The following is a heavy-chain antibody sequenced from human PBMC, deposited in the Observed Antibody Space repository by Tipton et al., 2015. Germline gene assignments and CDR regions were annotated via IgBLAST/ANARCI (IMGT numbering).Heavy chain of an antibody. CDR1: GFTFSNYT. CDR3: ARDVGRYNYGVLDS. CDR2: IWYDGTNK. V-gene: IGHV3-33*01. D-gene: IGHD5-18*01. Sequence: SLRLSCAASGFTFSNYTMHWVRQAPGKGLEWVAVIWYDGTNKYYADSVKGRFTISRDNSKNTVFLQMSSLRGEDTAIYYCARDVGRYNYGVLDSWGQGTLVTVSS. J-gene: IGHJ4*02.